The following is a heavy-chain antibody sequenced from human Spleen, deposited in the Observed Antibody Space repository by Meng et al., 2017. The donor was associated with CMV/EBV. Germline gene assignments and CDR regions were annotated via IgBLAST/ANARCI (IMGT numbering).Heavy chain of an antibody. J-gene: IGHJ4*02. CDR1: GFTFSSYA. Sequence: GESLKISCAASGFTFSSYAMNWVRQAPGKGLEWVSVISGSGGSTYYADSVKGRFTISRDNAKNTLYLQMNSLRAEDTAVYYCARGCTNTNCYKSDFDYWGQGTLVTVSS. V-gene: IGHV3-23*01. D-gene: IGHD2-2*02. CDR2: ISGSGGST. CDR3: ARGCTNTNCYKSDFDY.